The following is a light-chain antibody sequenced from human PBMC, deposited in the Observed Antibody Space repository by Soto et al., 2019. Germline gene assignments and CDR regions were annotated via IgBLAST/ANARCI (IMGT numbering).Light chain of an antibody. CDR3: HQYSSAPYT. CDR2: GAS. J-gene: IGKJ2*01. CDR1: QTIDSIF. Sequence: EIVLTQSPGTLSLSPGETATLACSASQTIDSIFLFWYQQKPGQAPRLLIYGASSRATGIPDRFSGSGSGTDFTLTISRLEPEDFAVYYCHQYSSAPYTFGQGTNLEIK. V-gene: IGKV3-20*01.